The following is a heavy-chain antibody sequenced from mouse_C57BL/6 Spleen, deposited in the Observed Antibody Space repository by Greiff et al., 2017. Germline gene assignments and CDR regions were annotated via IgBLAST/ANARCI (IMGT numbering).Heavy chain of an antibody. J-gene: IGHJ1*03. D-gene: IGHD1-1*01. CDR2: ISSGGDYI. CDR3: TRGGITTGEWYFDV. V-gene: IGHV5-9-1*02. Sequence: EVQLVESGEGLVKPGGSLKLSCAASGFTFSSYAMSWVRQTPEKRLEWVAYISSGGDYIYYADTVKGRFPISGANARKTLYLQRSSLKSEDTAMYYCTRGGITTGEWYFDVWGKGTTVTVSS. CDR1: GFTFSSYA.